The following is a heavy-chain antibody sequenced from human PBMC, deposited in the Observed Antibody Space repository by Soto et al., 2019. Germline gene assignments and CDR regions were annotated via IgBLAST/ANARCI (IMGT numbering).Heavy chain of an antibody. CDR1: GGSFSGYY. CDR3: ARGSGYSGPDY. Sequence: QVQLQQWGAGLLKPSETLSLTCAVYGGSFSGYYWSWIRQPPGKGLEWIGEINHSGSTNYNPSLKRRVTISVDTSKNQFSLKLSSVTAADTAVYYCARGSGYSGPDYWGQGTLVTVSS. CDR2: INHSGST. D-gene: IGHD5-12*01. J-gene: IGHJ4*02. V-gene: IGHV4-34*01.